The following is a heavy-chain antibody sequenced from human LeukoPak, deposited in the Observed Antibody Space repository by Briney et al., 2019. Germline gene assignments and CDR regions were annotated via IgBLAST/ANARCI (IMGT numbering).Heavy chain of an antibody. CDR2: IIPILGIA. J-gene: IGHJ5*02. V-gene: IGHV1-69*04. Sequence: ALVKVSCKASGGTFSSYAISWVRQAPGQGLEWMGRIIPILGIANYAQEFQGRVTITADKSTSTAYMELSSLRSEDTAVYYCVGVVPAAMFYWFDPWGQGTLVTVSS. D-gene: IGHD2-2*01. CDR3: VGVVPAAMFYWFDP. CDR1: GGTFSSYA.